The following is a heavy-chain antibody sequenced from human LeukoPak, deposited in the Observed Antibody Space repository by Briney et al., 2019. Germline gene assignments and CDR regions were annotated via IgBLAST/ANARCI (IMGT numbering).Heavy chain of an antibody. V-gene: IGHV4-4*07. CDR1: GGSIRTYY. CDR2: IDGSGST. J-gene: IGHJ4*02. CDR3: ARSPLSSSGWYRADY. D-gene: IGHD6-19*01. Sequence: SETLSLTCTVPGGSIRTYYWNWIRQPAGKGLEWIGRIDGSGSTTFSPSLRSRVTMSVDSSKSQISLNLNSVTAADTAMYYCARSPLSSSGWYRADYWGQGSLVTVSS.